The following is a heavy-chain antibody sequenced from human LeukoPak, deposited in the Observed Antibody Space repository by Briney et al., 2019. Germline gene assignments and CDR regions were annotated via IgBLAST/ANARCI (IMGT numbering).Heavy chain of an antibody. J-gene: IGHJ4*02. D-gene: IGHD1-26*01. CDR2: IQYDGGIK. CDR1: GYTFSTYG. CDR3: AKVKSGNYNGFDY. V-gene: IGHV3-30*02. Sequence: GGSLRLSCAASGYTFSTYGMHWVRQAPGKGLEGVAFIQYDGGIKYSADSVKGRFTISRDNSKKTLYLQMNSLRAEDTAVYYCAKVKSGNYNGFDYWGQGTLVTVPT.